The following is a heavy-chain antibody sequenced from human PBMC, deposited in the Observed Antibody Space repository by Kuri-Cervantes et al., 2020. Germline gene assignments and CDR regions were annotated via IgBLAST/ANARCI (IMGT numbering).Heavy chain of an antibody. CDR3: TTEPYIVLMHY. Sequence: GESLKISCAASGFTFSEHWISWVRQAPGKGLEWIGRIKSKADFGTTDYAAPVKGRFTISRDDSKTTLFLQMNSLKTEDTAVYYCTTEPYIVLMHYWGQGTLVTVSS. V-gene: IGHV3-15*01. D-gene: IGHD5-12*01. CDR2: IKSKADFGTT. CDR1: GFTFSEHW. J-gene: IGHJ4*02.